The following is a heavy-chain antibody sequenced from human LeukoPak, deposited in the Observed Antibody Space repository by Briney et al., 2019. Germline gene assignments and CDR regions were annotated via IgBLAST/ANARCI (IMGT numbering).Heavy chain of an antibody. CDR2: ISGSGSTI. CDR3: ARDLGQYYDTSDNWFDP. J-gene: IGHJ5*02. D-gene: IGHD3-22*01. Sequence: GGSLRLSCAASGFTFRSYEMNWVRQAPGKGLEWLSYISGSGSTIYYADSVKGRFTISRDNAKNTLNLQMNSLRAEDTAVYYCARDLGQYYDTSDNWFDPWGQGTLVTVSS. V-gene: IGHV3-48*03. CDR1: GFTFRSYE.